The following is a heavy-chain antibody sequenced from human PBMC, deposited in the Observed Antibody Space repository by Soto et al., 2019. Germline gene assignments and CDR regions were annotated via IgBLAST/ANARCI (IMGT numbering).Heavy chain of an antibody. Sequence: GGSLRLSCSASGFTFSSYAMHWVRQAPGQGLEYVSAISSNGGSTYYADSVKGSFTISRDNSKNTLYLQMSSLRAEDTAVYYCVKGDYGGKGFDYWGQGTLVTVSS. V-gene: IGHV3-64D*06. J-gene: IGHJ4*02. D-gene: IGHD4-17*01. CDR1: GFTFSSYA. CDR3: VKGDYGGKGFDY. CDR2: ISSNGGST.